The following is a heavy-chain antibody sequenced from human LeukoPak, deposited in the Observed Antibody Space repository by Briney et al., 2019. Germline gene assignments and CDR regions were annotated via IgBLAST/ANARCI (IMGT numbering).Heavy chain of an antibody. V-gene: IGHV3-23*01. Sequence: GGSLRLSCAASGFTFSNYAMSWVRQAPGKGLEWVSAITQSASSTYYADSVKGRFTISRDNAKNTLYLQMNSLRAEDTAVYYCARAGRQCSSTSCYVYYYGMDVWGQGTTVTVSS. J-gene: IGHJ6*02. CDR2: ITQSASST. D-gene: IGHD2-2*01. CDR1: GFTFSNYA. CDR3: ARAGRQCSSTSCYVYYYGMDV.